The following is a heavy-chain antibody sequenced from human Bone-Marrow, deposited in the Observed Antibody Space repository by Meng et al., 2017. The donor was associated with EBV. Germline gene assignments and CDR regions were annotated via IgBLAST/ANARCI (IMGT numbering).Heavy chain of an antibody. D-gene: IGHD6-6*01. V-gene: IGHV3-21*01. CDR1: GFTFSSYS. CDR3: ARISKYSSSVADY. CDR2: ISSSSSYI. Sequence: EVQLVETGGGLVQPGGSLRPACAASGFTFSSYSMNWVRQAPGKGLEWVSSISSSSSYIYYADSVKGRFTISRDNAKNSLYLQMNSLRAEDTVVYYCARISKYSSSVADYWGQGTLVTVAS. J-gene: IGHJ4*02.